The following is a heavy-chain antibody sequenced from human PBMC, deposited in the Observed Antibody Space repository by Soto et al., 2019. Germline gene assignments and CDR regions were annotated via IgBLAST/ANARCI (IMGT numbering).Heavy chain of an antibody. Sequence: ASVKVSCKASGYTFAGYYMHWVRQAPGQGLEWMGWINPNSGDTNYAQKFQGRVTMTRDTSITTASVELSRLRSDDTAMYYCARVMITFGGIVGKYYFDYWGQGTQVTVSS. CDR2: INPNSGDT. V-gene: IGHV1-2*02. CDR3: ARVMITFGGIVGKYYFDY. CDR1: GYTFAGYY. D-gene: IGHD3-16*02. J-gene: IGHJ4*02.